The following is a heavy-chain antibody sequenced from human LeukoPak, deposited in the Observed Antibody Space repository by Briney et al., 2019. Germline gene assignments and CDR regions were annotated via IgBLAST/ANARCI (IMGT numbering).Heavy chain of an antibody. CDR3: ARQEFSHSSDEY. CDR2: IYPGDSDT. CDR1: GYLFTTYW. V-gene: IGHV5-51*01. D-gene: IGHD6-6*01. J-gene: IGHJ4*02. Sequence: GESLKISCKGSGYLFTTYWIAWVRQMPGKGLEWMGIIYPGDSDTRYSPSFQGQVTISADKSISTAYLQWSILKASDTAVYYYARQEFSHSSDEYWGQGTLVTVSS.